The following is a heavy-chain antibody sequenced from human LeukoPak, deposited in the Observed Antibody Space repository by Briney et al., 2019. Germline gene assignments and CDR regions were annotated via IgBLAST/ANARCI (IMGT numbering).Heavy chain of an antibody. D-gene: IGHD2-15*01. CDR2: ISTSGRKI. V-gene: IGHV3-48*03. CDR1: GFTLSDYE. J-gene: IGHJ4*02. CDR3: AKGPRDPSEFCSRGTCAPTYDV. Sequence: GGSLRLSCAAAGFTLSDYEMNWVRQAPGKGLEWVSYISTSGRKIYYADSVKGRFTISRDNAKNSVYLQMNSLTADDTAIYFCAKGPRDPSEFCSRGTCAPTYDVWGQGTLVTVSS.